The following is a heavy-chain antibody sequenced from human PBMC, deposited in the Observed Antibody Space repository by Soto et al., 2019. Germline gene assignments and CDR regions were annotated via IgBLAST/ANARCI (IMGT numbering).Heavy chain of an antibody. Sequence: QVQLQESGPGLVKPSQTLSLRCSVSGGSVGRGAFYWSWIRQHPGKGLEWIGYIYYSGSAYYNPSLKSRVTISLDTSQNQFSLKLTSVTVADTAVYYCARAPAPWYFDYWGQGTLVTVSS. CDR3: ARAPAPWYFDY. CDR1: GGSVGRGAFY. CDR2: IYYSGSA. V-gene: IGHV4-31*03. J-gene: IGHJ4*02.